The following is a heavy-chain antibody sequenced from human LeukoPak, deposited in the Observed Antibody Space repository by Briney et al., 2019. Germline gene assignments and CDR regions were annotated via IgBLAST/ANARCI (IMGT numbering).Heavy chain of an antibody. J-gene: IGHJ4*02. CDR3: AKGGHDFNPFYW. D-gene: IGHD2-21*02. CDR2: IKGGGGDP. Sequence: PGGSLRLSRAAPGFTFSTYAMGWVRQAPGKGLEWVSSIKGGGGDPFYADSVKGRFTISRDNSKNTLFLQLDSLRAEDSAVYYCAKGGHDFNPFYWWGQGTLVTVSS. V-gene: IGHV3-23*01. CDR1: GFTFSTYA.